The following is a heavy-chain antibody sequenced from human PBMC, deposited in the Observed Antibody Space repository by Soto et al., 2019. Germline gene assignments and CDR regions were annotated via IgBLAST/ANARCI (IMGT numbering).Heavy chain of an antibody. CDR3: ARGPDTAMVTWFDP. V-gene: IGHV4-34*01. Sequence: SETLSLTCAVYGGSFSGYYWSWIRQPPGKGLEWIGEINHSGSTNYNPSLKSRATISVDTSKNQFSLKLSSVTAADTAAYYCARGPDTAMVTWFDPWGQGTLVTVSS. D-gene: IGHD5-18*01. J-gene: IGHJ5*02. CDR2: INHSGST. CDR1: GGSFSGYY.